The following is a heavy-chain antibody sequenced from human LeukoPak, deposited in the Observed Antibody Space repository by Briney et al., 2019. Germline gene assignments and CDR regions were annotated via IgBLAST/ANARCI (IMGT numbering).Heavy chain of an antibody. Sequence: PGGSLRLSCAASGFTFSGYEMNWVRQAPGKGLEWVSYISSSGNTIYYADSVKGRFTISRDNAKNSLYLQMNSLRAEDTAVYYCASASGLGIVVVPAAMDYWGQGTLVTVSS. J-gene: IGHJ4*02. CDR1: GFTFSGYE. CDR3: ASASGLGIVVVPAAMDY. CDR2: ISSSGNTI. D-gene: IGHD2-2*03. V-gene: IGHV3-48*03.